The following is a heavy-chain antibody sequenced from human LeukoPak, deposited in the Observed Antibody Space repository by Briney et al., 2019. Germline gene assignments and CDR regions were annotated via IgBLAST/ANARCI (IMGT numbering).Heavy chain of an antibody. Sequence: GGSLRLSCAASGFTFSSYSMNWVRQAPGKGLEWVSYISSSSSTIYYADSVKGRFTISRDNAKNSLYLQMNSLRAEDTAVYYCARDHGYSYGYWYFDLGGRGTLVTVSS. CDR2: ISSSSSTI. J-gene: IGHJ2*01. D-gene: IGHD5-18*01. CDR1: GFTFSSYS. CDR3: ARDHGYSYGYWYFDL. V-gene: IGHV3-48*04.